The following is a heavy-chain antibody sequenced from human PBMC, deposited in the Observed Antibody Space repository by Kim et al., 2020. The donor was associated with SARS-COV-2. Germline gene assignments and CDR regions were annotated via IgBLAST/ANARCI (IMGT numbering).Heavy chain of an antibody. CDR3: ARTGGYSYGLHYYGMDV. Sequence: SETLSLTCTVSGGSISSSSYYWGWIRQPPGKGLEWIGSIYYSGSTYYNPSLKSRVTISVDTSKNQFSLKLSSVTAADTAVYYCARTGGYSYGLHYYGMDVWGQGTTVTVSS. V-gene: IGHV4-39*01. CDR2: IYYSGST. D-gene: IGHD5-18*01. J-gene: IGHJ6*02. CDR1: GGSISSSSYY.